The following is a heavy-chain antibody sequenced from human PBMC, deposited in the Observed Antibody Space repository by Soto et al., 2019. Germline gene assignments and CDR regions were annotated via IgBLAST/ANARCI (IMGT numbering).Heavy chain of an antibody. D-gene: IGHD3-3*01. CDR3: ARDFNSMFDDFADMRWNFDP. Sequence: PSETLSLTCSVTGGSINNYYWRWVRQSAGKGLEWIGRVFTTGTTDYNPSLKGRVTISVDTSKNQFSLSLRSVTAADTAIYYCARDFNSMFDDFADMRWNFDPWGQGTLVTVSS. J-gene: IGHJ5*02. V-gene: IGHV4-4*07. CDR2: VFTTGTT. CDR1: GGSINNYY.